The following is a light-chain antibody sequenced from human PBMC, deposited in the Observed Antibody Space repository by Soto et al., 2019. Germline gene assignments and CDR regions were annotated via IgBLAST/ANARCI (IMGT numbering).Light chain of an antibody. CDR1: QRLSSSY. Sequence: EIVLTQSPCTLSVSPGERATVSCRAIQRLSSSYLAWYQQKPGQAPRLLIFGASKRATGIPDRFSGSGSGTEFTLTISSLQSEDFAVYYCQQYNNWPPITFGQGTRLEIK. CDR2: GAS. V-gene: IGKV3-15*01. CDR3: QQYNNWPPIT. J-gene: IGKJ5*01.